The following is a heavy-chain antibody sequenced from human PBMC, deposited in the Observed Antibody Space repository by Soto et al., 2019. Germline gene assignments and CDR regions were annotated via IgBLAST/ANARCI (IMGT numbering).Heavy chain of an antibody. V-gene: IGHV6-1*01. J-gene: IGHJ5*02. CDR3: ALSLAAAGTGWFDP. CDR2: TYYRSKWYN. Sequence: SQTLSLTCAISGDSVSSNSAAWNWIRQSPSRGLEWLGRTYYRSKWYNDYAVSVKSRITINPDTSKNQFSLQLNSVTPEDTAVYYCALSLAAAGTGWFDPWGQGTLVTVSS. CDR1: GDSVSSNSAA. D-gene: IGHD6-13*01.